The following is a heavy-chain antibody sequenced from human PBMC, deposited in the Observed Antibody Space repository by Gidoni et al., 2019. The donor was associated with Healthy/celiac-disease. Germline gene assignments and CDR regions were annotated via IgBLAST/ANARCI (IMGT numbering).Heavy chain of an antibody. V-gene: IGHV3-7*01. CDR2: IKQDGSEK. D-gene: IGHD6-6*01. Sequence: VQLVESGGGLVQPGGSLRLSCAASGFTFSSYWMSWVRQAPGKGLEWVANIKQDGSEKYYVDSVKGRFTISRDNAKNSLYLQMNSLRAEDTAVYYCATPGGIAARPVWYFDLWGRGTLVTVSS. J-gene: IGHJ2*01. CDR1: GFTFSSYW. CDR3: ATPGGIAARPVWYFDL.